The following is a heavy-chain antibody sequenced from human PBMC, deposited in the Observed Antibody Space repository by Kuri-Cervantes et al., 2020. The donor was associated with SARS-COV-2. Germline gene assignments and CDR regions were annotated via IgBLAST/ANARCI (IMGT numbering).Heavy chain of an antibody. CDR2: TYYRSKWYN. CDR1: GDSVSSNSAA. J-gene: IGHJ6*02. CDR3: ARGERIAARLSYGMDV. Sequence: LRLSCAISGDSVSSNSAAWNWIRQSPSRGLEWLGRTYYRSKWYNDYAVSVKSRITINPDTSKNQFSLQLNSVTPEDTAVYYCARGERIAARLSYGMDVWGQGTMVTVSS. D-gene: IGHD6-6*01. V-gene: IGHV6-1*01.